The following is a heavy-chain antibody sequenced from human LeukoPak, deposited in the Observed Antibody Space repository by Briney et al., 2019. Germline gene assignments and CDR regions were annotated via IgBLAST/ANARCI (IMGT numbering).Heavy chain of an antibody. Sequence: SETLSLTCTVSGGSISSYYWSWIRQPPGKGLEWIGRIYTSGSTNYNPSLKSRVTMSVDTSKNQFSLKLSSVTAADTAVYYCVSTAYNDFWSGRPGYFDYWGQGTLVTVSS. CDR1: GGSISSYY. CDR2: IYTSGST. CDR3: VSTAYNDFWSGRPGYFDY. J-gene: IGHJ4*02. D-gene: IGHD3-3*01. V-gene: IGHV4-4*07.